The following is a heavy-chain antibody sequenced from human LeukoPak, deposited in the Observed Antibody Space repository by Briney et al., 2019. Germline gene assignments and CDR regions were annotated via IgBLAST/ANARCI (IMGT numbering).Heavy chain of an antibody. Sequence: SETLSLTCTVSGGSISSNSHSWGWVRQPPGKGFEWVATIFYSESTHYNPSLKSRVTISMDTSKNQFSLKVSSVTAADTAVYYCARHGGDYRNYFDYWGQGTLVTVSS. CDR3: ARHGGDYRNYFDY. CDR1: GGSISSNSHS. D-gene: IGHD4-17*01. V-gene: IGHV4-39*01. J-gene: IGHJ4*02. CDR2: IFYSEST.